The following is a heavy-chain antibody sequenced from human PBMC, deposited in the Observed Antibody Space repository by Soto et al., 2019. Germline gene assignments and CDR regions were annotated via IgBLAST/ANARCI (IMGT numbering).Heavy chain of an antibody. CDR2: ISAYNGNT. CDR3: AREVNDSSGYRLDY. J-gene: IGHJ4*02. V-gene: IGHV1-18*01. CDR1: GYTFTSHG. D-gene: IGHD3-22*01. Sequence: ASVKVSCKASGYTFTSHGISWVRQAPGQGLEWMGWISAYNGNTNYAQRLQGRVTMTTDTSTSTAYMELRSLRSDDTAVYYCAREVNDSSGYRLDYWGQGTLVTVSS.